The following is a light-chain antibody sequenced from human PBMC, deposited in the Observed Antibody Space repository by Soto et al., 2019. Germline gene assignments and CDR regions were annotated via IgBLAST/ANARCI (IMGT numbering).Light chain of an antibody. Sequence: EIVLTQSPGTLSLSPGERATLSCRASRSIEIYLAWYQQKPGQAPRLLIYDTSNRATGIPARFSGSGSGTDFTLTISDLEPEDFAVYYCQQRYGWPPLTFGGGTRVEIK. V-gene: IGKV3-11*01. CDR2: DTS. CDR1: RSIEIY. CDR3: QQRYGWPPLT. J-gene: IGKJ4*01.